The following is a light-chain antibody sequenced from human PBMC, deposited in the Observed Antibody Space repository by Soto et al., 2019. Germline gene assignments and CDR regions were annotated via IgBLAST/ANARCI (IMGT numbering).Light chain of an antibody. Sequence: EIVMTQSPATLSVSPGERGTLSCRASQSVFSSLAWYQQRPGQAPRLLIYGSATRATGIPDRFSGSGSGTEFTLTISSLQSEDSAVYYCQQYHSWPAFGQGTKVDIK. J-gene: IGKJ1*01. CDR1: QSVFSS. CDR3: QQYHSWPA. V-gene: IGKV3-15*01. CDR2: GSA.